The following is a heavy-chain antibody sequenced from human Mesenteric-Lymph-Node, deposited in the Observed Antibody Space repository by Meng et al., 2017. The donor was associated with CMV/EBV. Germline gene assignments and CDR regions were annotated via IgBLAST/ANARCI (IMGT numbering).Heavy chain of an antibody. CDR3: TRDRGSRAYSGHHSPSSYYYYYGMDV. J-gene: IGHJ6*02. V-gene: IGHV3-21*01. D-gene: IGHD5-12*01. Sequence: GGSLRLSCAASGFTFRSYAMSWVRQAPGKGLEWVSYISSSSSYIYYADSVKGRFTISRDNAKNSLYLQMNSLRAEDTAVYCCTRDRGSRAYSGHHSPSSYYYYYGMDVWGQGTTVTVSS. CDR1: GFTFRSYA. CDR2: ISSSSSYI.